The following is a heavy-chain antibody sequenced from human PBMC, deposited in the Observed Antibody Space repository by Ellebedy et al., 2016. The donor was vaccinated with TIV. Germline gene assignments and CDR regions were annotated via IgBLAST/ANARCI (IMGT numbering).Heavy chain of an antibody. Sequence: GESLKISCAASGFTFGGFDLHWVRQASGKGLEWIGLVERKPDNYATSYAASVKGRFTISRDDSKNTAYLQMNSLKTEDTAVYYCVHIVVVTATGYWGQGTLVTVSS. CDR3: VHIVVVTATGY. D-gene: IGHD2-21*02. J-gene: IGHJ4*02. V-gene: IGHV3-73*01. CDR2: VERKPDNYAT. CDR1: GFTFGGFD.